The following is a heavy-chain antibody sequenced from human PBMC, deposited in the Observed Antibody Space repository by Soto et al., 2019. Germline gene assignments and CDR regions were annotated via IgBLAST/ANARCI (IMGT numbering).Heavy chain of an antibody. J-gene: IGHJ4*02. CDR2: IDYVGST. CDR1: GDSINSRY. CDR3: VRQRGNYFDF. D-gene: IGHD3-10*01. Sequence: SETLSLTCSVSGDSINSRYWSWIRQPPGKGLEWIGYIDYVGSTNYAPSLQSRVTMSVDTSKNQVSLKLRYVTAADTAVYYCVRQRGNYFDFWGQGTLVTVSS. V-gene: IGHV4-59*11.